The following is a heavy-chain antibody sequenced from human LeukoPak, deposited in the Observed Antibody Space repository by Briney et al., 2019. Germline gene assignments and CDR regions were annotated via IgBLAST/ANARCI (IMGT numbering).Heavy chain of an antibody. D-gene: IGHD3-22*01. CDR2: IYYSGST. V-gene: IGHV4-30-4*01. J-gene: IGHJ4*02. Sequence: PSQTLSLTCTVPGGSISSGDYYWSWIRQPPGKGLEWIGYIYYSGSTYYNPSLKSRVTISVDTSKNQFSLKLSSVTAADTAVYYCARDPRDSSDFDYWGQGTLVTVSS. CDR1: GGSISSGDYY. CDR3: ARDPRDSSDFDY.